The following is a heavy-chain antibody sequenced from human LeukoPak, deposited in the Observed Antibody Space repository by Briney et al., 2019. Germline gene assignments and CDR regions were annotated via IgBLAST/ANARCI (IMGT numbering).Heavy chain of an antibody. CDR1: GRTFSSYA. Sequence: SVKLSCKASGRTFSSYATSWVRQAPGHGLEWMGRIIPIFGIANYAQKFQGRVTITADKSTSTAYMELSSLRSEDTAVYYCARDDYCRGGSCYGWFDPWGQGTLVTVSS. V-gene: IGHV1-69*04. J-gene: IGHJ5*02. D-gene: IGHD2-15*01. CDR2: IIPIFGIA. CDR3: ARDDYCRGGSCYGWFDP.